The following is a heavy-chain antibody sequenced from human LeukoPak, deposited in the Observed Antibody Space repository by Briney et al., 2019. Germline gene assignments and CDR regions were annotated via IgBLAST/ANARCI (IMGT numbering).Heavy chain of an antibody. CDR2: ISYIGRT. J-gene: IGHJ3*02. CDR1: DDSFSSHY. D-gene: IGHD4-17*01. Sequence: SETLSLTCAVSDDSFSSHYWTWIRQPPGKGLEWIGYISYIGRTNYNPSLKSRVTISMDTSKNQFSLKLTSVTAADTAVYYCARDLVTVTKGFDIWGQGTMVSVSS. V-gene: IGHV4-59*11. CDR3: ARDLVTVTKGFDI.